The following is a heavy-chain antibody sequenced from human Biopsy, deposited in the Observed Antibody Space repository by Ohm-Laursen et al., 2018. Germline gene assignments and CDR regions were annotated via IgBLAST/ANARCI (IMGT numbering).Heavy chain of an antibody. CDR2: MIPNSGKT. V-gene: IGHV1-8*02. CDR3: ARGSPRRVSIFEASIYWFDT. Sequence: GSSVKVSCKTSGYTFTSFGFSWVRQARGQGLEWMGWMIPNSGKTGYAQRFQGRVTLTMNTSIGTAYMELSGLRSEDTAVYYCARGSPRRVSIFEASIYWFDTWGQGTLVTVSS. D-gene: IGHD6-6*01. J-gene: IGHJ5*02. CDR1: GYTFTSFG.